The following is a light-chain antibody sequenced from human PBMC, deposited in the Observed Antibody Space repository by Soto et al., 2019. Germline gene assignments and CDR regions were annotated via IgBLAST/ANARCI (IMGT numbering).Light chain of an antibody. Sequence: DIVMTQSPDSLAVSLGETATINCKSSQSVLYSSNNKNYLAWYQQKPGQPPKLLIYWASTRESGVPDRFSGSESGTDVTLTISSLQAEDVAVYYCQQDYSTPGTVGQGTKVEIK. CDR2: WAS. V-gene: IGKV4-1*01. J-gene: IGKJ1*01. CDR1: QSVLYSSNNKNY. CDR3: QQDYSTPGT.